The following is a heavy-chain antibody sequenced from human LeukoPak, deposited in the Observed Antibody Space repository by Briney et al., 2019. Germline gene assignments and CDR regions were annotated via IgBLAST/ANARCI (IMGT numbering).Heavy chain of an antibody. Sequence: PGGSLRLSCAASGSTFSSYSMNWVRQAPGKGLEWVSSISSSSSYIYYADSVKGRFTISRDNAKNSLYLQMNSLRAEDTAVYYCARAAYDILTGPKGPYYYYYMDVWGKGTTVTVSS. CDR3: ARAAYDILTGPKGPYYYYYMDV. D-gene: IGHD3-9*01. CDR1: GSTFSSYS. CDR2: ISSSSSYI. J-gene: IGHJ6*03. V-gene: IGHV3-21*01.